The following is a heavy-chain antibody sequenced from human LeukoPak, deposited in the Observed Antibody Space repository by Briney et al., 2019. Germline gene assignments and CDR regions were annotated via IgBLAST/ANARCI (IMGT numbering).Heavy chain of an antibody. CDR3: AGVRYSYGPFDY. V-gene: IGHV4-34*01. CDR2: INHSGST. D-gene: IGHD5-18*01. CDR1: GGSFSGYY. J-gene: IGHJ4*02. Sequence: SETLSLTCAVYGGSFSGYYWSWIRQPPGKGLEWIGEINHSGSTNYNPSLKSRVTISVDTSKNQFSLKLSSVTAADTAVYYCAGVRYSYGPFDYWGQGTLVTVSS.